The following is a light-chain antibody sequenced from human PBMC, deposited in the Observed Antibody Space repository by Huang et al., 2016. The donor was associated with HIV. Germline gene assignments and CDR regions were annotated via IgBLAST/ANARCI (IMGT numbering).Light chain of an antibody. CDR2: SAS. Sequence: EIVLTQSPGTLSLSPGERATLSCRASQIVSSSYLARYQQKPGQPPRLLIYSASTRATGIPDRFSGGGSGTDFTLTISRLEPEDFAVYYCQQYGSAVFTFGPGTKVDIK. CDR1: QIVSSSY. CDR3: QQYGSAVFT. J-gene: IGKJ3*01. V-gene: IGKV3-20*01.